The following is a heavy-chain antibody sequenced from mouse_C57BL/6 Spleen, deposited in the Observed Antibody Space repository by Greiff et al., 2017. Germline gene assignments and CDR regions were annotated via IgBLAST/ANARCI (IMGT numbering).Heavy chain of an antibody. J-gene: IGHJ1*03. D-gene: IGHD1-1*01. CDR2: IDPEDGET. CDR1: GFNIKDYY. Sequence: VQLQQSGAELVKPGASVKLSCTASGFNIKDYYMHWVKQRTEQGLEWIGRIDPEDGETKYAPKFQGKATITADTSSNTADLQLSSLTSEDTAVEYCARGYYGSRYFDVWGTGTTVTVSS. V-gene: IGHV14-2*01. CDR3: ARGYYGSRYFDV.